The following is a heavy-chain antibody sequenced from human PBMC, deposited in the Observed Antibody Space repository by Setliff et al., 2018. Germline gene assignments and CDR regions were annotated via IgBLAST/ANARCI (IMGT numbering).Heavy chain of an antibody. CDR1: GYTFTSYG. Sequence: ASVKVSCKASGYTFTSYGISWVRQAPGQGLEWMGRINPNSGGTNYAQKFQGRVTMTRDTSISTAYMELSSLRFEDTAVYYCARAQSWSGGPYYFDNWGQGTLVTVSS. D-gene: IGHD3-3*01. V-gene: IGHV1-2*06. J-gene: IGHJ4*02. CDR2: INPNSGGT. CDR3: ARAQSWSGGPYYFDN.